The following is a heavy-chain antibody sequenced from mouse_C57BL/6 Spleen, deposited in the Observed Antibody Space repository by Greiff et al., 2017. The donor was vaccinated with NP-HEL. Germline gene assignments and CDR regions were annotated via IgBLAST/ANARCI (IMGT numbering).Heavy chain of an antibody. CDR1: GFTFSSYA. CDR3: TRDWGTTGVAPFDY. J-gene: IGHJ2*01. V-gene: IGHV5-9-1*02. D-gene: IGHD1-1*01. Sequence: DVMLVESGEGLVKPGGSLKLSCAASGFTFSSYAMSWVRQTPEKRLEWVAYISSGGDYFYYADTVKGRFTISRDNARNTLYLQMSSLKSEDTAMYYCTRDWGTTGVAPFDYWGQGTTLTVSS. CDR2: ISSGGDYF.